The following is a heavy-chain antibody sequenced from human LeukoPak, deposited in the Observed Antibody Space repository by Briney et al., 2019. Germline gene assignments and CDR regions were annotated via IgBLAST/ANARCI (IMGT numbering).Heavy chain of an antibody. CDR2: IIPIFGTA. CDR1: GGTFSSYA. CDR3: ARGRIVVPVYDYGMDV. D-gene: IGHD1-26*01. Sequence: ASVKVSCKASGGTFSSYAISWVRQAPGQGLEWMGGIIPIFGTANYAQKFQGRVTITADESTSTAYMELSSLRSEGTAVYYCARGRIVVPVYDYGMDVWGQGTTVTVSS. V-gene: IGHV1-69*13. J-gene: IGHJ6*02.